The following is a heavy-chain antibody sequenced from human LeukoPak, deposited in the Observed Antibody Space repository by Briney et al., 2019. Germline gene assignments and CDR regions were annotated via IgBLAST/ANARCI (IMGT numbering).Heavy chain of an antibody. D-gene: IGHD3-22*01. Sequence: GGSLRLSCAASGFTVSSNYMSWVRQAPGKGLEWVSVIYSGGSTYYADSVKGRFTISRDNSKNTLYLQMNSLRAEDTAVYYCARPFGYYDSSGYGAFDIWGQGTMVTVSS. V-gene: IGHV3-66*04. J-gene: IGHJ3*02. CDR2: IYSGGST. CDR3: ARPFGYYDSSGYGAFDI. CDR1: GFTVSSNY.